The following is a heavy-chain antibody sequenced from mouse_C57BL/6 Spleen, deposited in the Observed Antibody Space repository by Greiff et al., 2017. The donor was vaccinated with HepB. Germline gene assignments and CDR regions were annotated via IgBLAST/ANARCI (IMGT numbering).Heavy chain of an antibody. Sequence: QVQLKECGPGILQSSQTLSLTCSFSGFSLSTSGMGVSWIRQPSGKGLEWLAHIYWDDDKRYNPSLKSRLTISKDTSRNQVFLKITRVDTADTATYYCARREDFYYGSSYGYFDVWGTGTTVTVSS. D-gene: IGHD1-1*01. CDR3: ARREDFYYGSSYGYFDV. CDR2: IYWDDDK. CDR1: GFSLSTSGMG. J-gene: IGHJ1*02. V-gene: IGHV8-12*01.